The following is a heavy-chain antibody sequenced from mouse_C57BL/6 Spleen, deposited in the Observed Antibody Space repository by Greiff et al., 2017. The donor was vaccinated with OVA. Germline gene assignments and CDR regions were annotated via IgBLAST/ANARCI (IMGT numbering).Heavy chain of an antibody. Sequence: VQLKESGPELVKPGASVKIPCKASGYTFTDYNMDWVKQSHGKSLEWIGDINPNNGGTIYNQKFKGKATLTVDKSSSTDYMELRSLTSKNTAVYYCAREDTTNYIDYWGQGTTLTVSS. J-gene: IGHJ2*01. V-gene: IGHV1-18*01. D-gene: IGHD1-1*01. CDR1: GYTFTDYN. CDR2: INPNNGGT. CDR3: AREDTTNYIDY.